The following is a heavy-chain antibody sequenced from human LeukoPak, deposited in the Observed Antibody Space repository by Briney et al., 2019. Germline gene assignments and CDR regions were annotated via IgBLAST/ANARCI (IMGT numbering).Heavy chain of an antibody. D-gene: IGHD4-17*01. J-gene: IGHJ5*02. CDR3: SRGVMNGDYSWFDP. CDR1: GDSITSGTFS. CDR2: IYQSGRT. V-gene: IGHV4-30-2*01. Sequence: PSETLSLTCAVSGDSITSGTFSWGWIRQPPGKGLEWIGYIYQSGRTFYTLSLRSRVAISVDRSKNQFSLRLTSVTAADTAVYYCSRGVMNGDYSWFDPWGQGTLVIVSS.